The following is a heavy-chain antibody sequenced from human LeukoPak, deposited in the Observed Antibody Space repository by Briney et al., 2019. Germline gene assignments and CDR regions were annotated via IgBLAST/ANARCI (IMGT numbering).Heavy chain of an antibody. CDR1: GYTFTSYD. Sequence: ASVEVSCKASGYTFTSYDINWVRQATGQGLEWMGWMNPNSGNTGYAQKFQGRVTMTRNTSISTAYMELSSLRSEDTAVYYCARGRGVTQLFDPWGQGTLVTVSS. J-gene: IGHJ5*02. D-gene: IGHD5-18*01. CDR2: MNPNSGNT. CDR3: ARGRGVTQLFDP. V-gene: IGHV1-8*01.